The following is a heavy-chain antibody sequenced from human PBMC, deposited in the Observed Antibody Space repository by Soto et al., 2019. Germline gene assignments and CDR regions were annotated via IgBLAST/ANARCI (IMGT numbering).Heavy chain of an antibody. CDR3: AREYSYGYNWFDP. V-gene: IGHV1-69*04. D-gene: IGHD5-18*01. Sequence: ASVKVSCKASGGTFSSYTISWVRQAPGQGLEWMGRIIPILGIANYAQKFQGRVTITADKSTSTAYMELSSLRSEDTAVYYCAREYSYGYNWFDPWGQGTLVTVSS. CDR1: GGTFSSYT. J-gene: IGHJ5*02. CDR2: IIPILGIA.